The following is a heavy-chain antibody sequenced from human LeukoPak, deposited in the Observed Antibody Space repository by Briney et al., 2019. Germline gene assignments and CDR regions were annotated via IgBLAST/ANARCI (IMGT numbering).Heavy chain of an antibody. Sequence: PGGSLRLSCAASGFTFSSYAMSWVRQAPGKGLEWVSAISGSGGSTYYADSVKGRFTISRDNSKNTLYLQMNSLRAEDTAVYYCARGILDHYYDSSGYYGFDYWGQGTLVTVSS. CDR2: ISGSGGST. V-gene: IGHV3-23*01. CDR3: ARGILDHYYDSSGYYGFDY. D-gene: IGHD3-22*01. CDR1: GFTFSSYA. J-gene: IGHJ4*02.